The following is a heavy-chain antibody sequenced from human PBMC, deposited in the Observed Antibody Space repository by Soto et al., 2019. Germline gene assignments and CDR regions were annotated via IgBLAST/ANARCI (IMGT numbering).Heavy chain of an antibody. D-gene: IGHD3-10*01. CDR1: GGSVTIGGYY. Sequence: SETLSLTCAVSGGSVTIGGYYWSWVRQLPGKGLEWIGNIYFTGTTRYDPSLESRVTISVDTSKNQFSLKLSPVTAADTALYFXARDKKHSGAGMGAFHIWGQGTMVTVSS. CDR2: IYFTGTT. J-gene: IGHJ3*02. V-gene: IGHV4-31*11. CDR3: ARDKKHSGAGMGAFHI.